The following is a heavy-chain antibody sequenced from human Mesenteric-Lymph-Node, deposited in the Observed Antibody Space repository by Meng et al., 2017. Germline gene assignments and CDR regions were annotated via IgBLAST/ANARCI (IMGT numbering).Heavy chain of an antibody. V-gene: IGHV3-15*01. J-gene: IGHJ4*02. CDR1: GFTFSNAW. CDR2: VKSKTDGATI. CDR3: TTFRFGY. D-gene: IGHD3-10*01. Sequence: EVQLVGSGGGLVKPGGSLRLSCAASGFTFSNAWMTWVRLAPGKGLEWVARVKSKTDGATIDYAAPVEGRFTISRDDSKNTLYLQMNSLKTEDTAVYYCTTFRFGYWGQGALVTVSS.